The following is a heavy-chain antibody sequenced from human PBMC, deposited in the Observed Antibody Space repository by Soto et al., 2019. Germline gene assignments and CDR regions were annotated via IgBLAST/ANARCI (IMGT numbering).Heavy chain of an antibody. CDR3: ARDPGGSAV. CDR2: ITSSGTYM. D-gene: IGHD3-10*01. Sequence: DVELVESGGGLVKPGGSLRLSCAASGFTFNTHNMNWVRQAPGKGLEWVSSITSSGTYMYYADSVKGRFTISRDNAKNSLYLRMNSLRVEDTAVYYCARDPGGSAVWGQGTTVTVSS. V-gene: IGHV3-21*01. CDR1: GFTFNTHN. J-gene: IGHJ6*02.